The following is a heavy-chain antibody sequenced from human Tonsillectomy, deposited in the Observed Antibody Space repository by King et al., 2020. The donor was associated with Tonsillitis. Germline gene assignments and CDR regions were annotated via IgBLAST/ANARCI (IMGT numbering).Heavy chain of an antibody. CDR3: ARDMGRMNDYYYSDLDV. CDR2: ITGTSSLI. D-gene: IGHD3-10*01. CDR1: GFTFSDFT. J-gene: IGHJ6*02. V-gene: IGHV3-48*01. Sequence: VQLVESGGGLVQPGGSLRLSCAASGFTFSDFTMNWVRQAPGKGLEWVSYITGTSSLIYYADSVKGRFTMSRDNAKNSLFLQMHSLRAEDTAVYYCARDMGRMNDYYYSDLDVWGQGTTVIVSS.